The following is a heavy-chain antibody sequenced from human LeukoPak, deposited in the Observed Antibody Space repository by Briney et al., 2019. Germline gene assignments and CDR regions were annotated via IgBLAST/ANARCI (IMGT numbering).Heavy chain of an antibody. CDR3: ARDRQWLVVPTIGGFDP. CDR2: TYYRSKWYN. J-gene: IGHJ5*02. CDR1: GDSVSSNSAA. D-gene: IGHD6-19*01. Sequence: SQTLSLTCAISGDSVSSNSAAWNWIRQSPSKGLEWLGRTYYRSKWYNDYAVSVKSRITINPDTSKNQFSLQLNSVTPEDTAVYYCARDRQWLVVPTIGGFDPWGQGTLVTVS. V-gene: IGHV6-1*01.